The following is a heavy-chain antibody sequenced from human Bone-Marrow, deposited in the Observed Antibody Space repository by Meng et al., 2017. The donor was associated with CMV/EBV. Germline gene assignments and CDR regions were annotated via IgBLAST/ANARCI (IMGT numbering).Heavy chain of an antibody. Sequence: TSGVGVSSIRQPPRKALGWLALIYWNDNERYSPSLTSRLTITKDTSKNQVVLTMTNMDPVDTATYYCAHSLDYYDSSGYYYLSWFDPWGQGTLVTVSS. CDR1: TSGVG. J-gene: IGHJ5*02. D-gene: IGHD3-22*01. V-gene: IGHV2-5*01. CDR2: IYWNDNE. CDR3: AHSLDYYDSSGYYYLSWFDP.